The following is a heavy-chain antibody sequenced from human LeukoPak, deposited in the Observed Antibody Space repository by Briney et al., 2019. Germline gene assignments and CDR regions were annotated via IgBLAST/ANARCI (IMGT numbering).Heavy chain of an antibody. Sequence: ASVKVSCKASGYTFTGYYMHWVRQAPGQELESMGRMNPNSGGTNYAQKFQGRVTMTRDTSISTAYMELSRLRSDDTAVYYCARGSGYCSSTSCSDFDYWGQGTLVTVSS. J-gene: IGHJ4*02. V-gene: IGHV1-2*06. D-gene: IGHD2-2*01. CDR1: GYTFTGYY. CDR2: MNPNSGGT. CDR3: ARGSGYCSSTSCSDFDY.